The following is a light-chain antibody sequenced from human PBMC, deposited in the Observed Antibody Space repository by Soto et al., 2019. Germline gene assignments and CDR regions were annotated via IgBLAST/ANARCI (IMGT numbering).Light chain of an antibody. V-gene: IGKV3-15*01. CDR3: QQFGDWPS. J-gene: IGKJ1*01. CDR2: DSS. CDR1: QSVSSH. Sequence: EIRLTQSPAILSVSPGESATLSCRASQSVSSHVVWYQQKPGQAPRLLISDSSTGATGIPARFTGSGYGTEFTLPISTLQSDDSAIYYCQQFGDWPSFGLGTKVDIK.